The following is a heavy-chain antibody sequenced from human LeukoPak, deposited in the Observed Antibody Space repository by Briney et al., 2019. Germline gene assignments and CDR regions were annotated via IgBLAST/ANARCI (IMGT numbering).Heavy chain of an antibody. V-gene: IGHV1-18*01. Sequence: ASVKVSCKASGGTFSSYAISWVRQAPGQGLEWMGWISAYNGNTNYAQKLQGRVTMTTDTSTSTAYMELRSLRSDDTAVYYCARAVAGYFDYWGQGTLVTVSS. CDR2: ISAYNGNT. D-gene: IGHD6-19*01. J-gene: IGHJ4*02. CDR1: GGTFSSYA. CDR3: ARAVAGYFDY.